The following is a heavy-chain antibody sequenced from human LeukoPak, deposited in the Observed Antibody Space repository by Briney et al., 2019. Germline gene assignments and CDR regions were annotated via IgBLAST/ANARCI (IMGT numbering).Heavy chain of an antibody. CDR2: ISPNSGGT. J-gene: IGHJ6*02. CDR3: AQWLGALLMDV. CDR1: GYTFTGYD. V-gene: IGHV1-2*02. Sequence: ASVKVSCKASGYTFTGYDVHWGRLAPGQGLEWMGYISPNSGGTNYAQRFHGRVTMTRDTSINSVYMELTGLTSDDTAVYYCAQWLGALLMDVWGQGTTVTVSS. D-gene: IGHD6-19*01.